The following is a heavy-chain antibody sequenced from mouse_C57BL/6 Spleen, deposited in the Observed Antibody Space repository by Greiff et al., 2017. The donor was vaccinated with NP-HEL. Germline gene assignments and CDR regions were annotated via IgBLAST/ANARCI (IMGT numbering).Heavy chain of an antibody. V-gene: IGHV2-6-1*01. CDR2: IWSDGST. CDR1: GFSLTSYG. J-gene: IGHJ4*01. CDR3: ARHGLHDYGRGYYARDY. D-gene: IGHD2-4*01. Sequence: QVQLQESGPGLVAPSQSLSITCTVSGFSLTSYGVHWVRQPPGKGLEWLVVIWSDGSTTYNSALKSRLSISKDNSKSQVFLKMNSLQTDDTAMYYCARHGLHDYGRGYYARDYWGQGTSVTVSS.